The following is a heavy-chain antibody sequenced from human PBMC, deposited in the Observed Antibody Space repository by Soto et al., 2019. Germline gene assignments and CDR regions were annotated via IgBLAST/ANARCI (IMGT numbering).Heavy chain of an antibody. Sequence: SETLSLTCTVSGVSVSANVYWSWIRQSPGKGLEWIGRSYYRGGAKYNPSLKSRVTISVDTSKNLFPLRVAWVTVTDTPFFFCARVRGKENPPGKNYLDNGAREPLVTVS. CDR2: SYYRGGA. V-gene: IGHV4-61*01. CDR3: ARVRGKENPPGKNYLDN. J-gene: IGHJ4*02. D-gene: IGHD3-10*01. CDR1: GVSVSANVY.